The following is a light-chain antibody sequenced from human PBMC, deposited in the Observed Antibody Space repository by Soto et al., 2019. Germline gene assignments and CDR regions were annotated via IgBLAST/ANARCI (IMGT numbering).Light chain of an antibody. CDR3: LQDYNYPYT. CDR2: AAS. Sequence: AIPMTQSPPSLSASVGDRVTITCRASQGIRNDLAWYQQKPGKAPKLLIYAASNLQGGVPSRFSGRGSGRDFTLTISSLQPEDFATYYCLQDYNYPYTFGQGTKLEIK. V-gene: IGKV1-6*01. J-gene: IGKJ2*01. CDR1: QGIRND.